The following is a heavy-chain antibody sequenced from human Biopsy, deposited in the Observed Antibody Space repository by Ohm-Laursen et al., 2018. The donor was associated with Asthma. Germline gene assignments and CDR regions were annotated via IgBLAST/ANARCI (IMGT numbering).Heavy chain of an antibody. CDR3: ASQSSGPDFWSGYYCFDY. CDR2: ISYDGSNK. Sequence: SHTLSRAASGFTFSSYGIHWVRQAPGQGLGWVAVISYDGSNKYYADSVKGRFTISRDNSKNTLYLQMNSLRAEDTAVYYCASQSSGPDFWSGYYCFDYWGQGTLVTVSS. J-gene: IGHJ4*02. CDR1: GFTFSSYG. V-gene: IGHV3-30*03. D-gene: IGHD3-3*01.